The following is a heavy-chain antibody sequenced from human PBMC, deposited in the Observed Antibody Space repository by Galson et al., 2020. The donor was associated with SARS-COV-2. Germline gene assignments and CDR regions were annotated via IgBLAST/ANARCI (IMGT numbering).Heavy chain of an antibody. J-gene: IGHJ6*02. CDR3: ASFLTRGSGSNQATKYDYYGMDV. CDR1: GFTFSSYE. CDR2: ISSSGSTI. V-gene: IGHV3-48*03. D-gene: IGHD3-10*01. Sequence: GESLQISCAASGFTFSSYEMNWVRQAPGKGLEWVSYISSSGSTIYYADSVKGRFTISRDNAKNSLYLQMNSLRAEDTAVYYCASFLTRGSGSNQATKYDYYGMDVWGQGTTVTVSS.